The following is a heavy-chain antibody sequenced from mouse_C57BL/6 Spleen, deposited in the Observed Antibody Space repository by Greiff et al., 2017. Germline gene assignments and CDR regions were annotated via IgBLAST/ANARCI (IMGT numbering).Heavy chain of an antibody. J-gene: IGHJ4*01. CDR3: AREGAMAHYYAMDY. CDR1: GYTFTDYY. V-gene: IGHV1-75*01. Sequence: QVQLQQSGPDLVKPGASVKISCKASGYTFTDYYINWVKQRPGQGLECIGWIFPGSGSTYYNEKFKGKATLTVDKSSSTAYMLLSSLSSEDSAVYFCAREGAMAHYYAMDYWGQGTSVTVSS. D-gene: IGHD1-1*02. CDR2: IFPGSGST.